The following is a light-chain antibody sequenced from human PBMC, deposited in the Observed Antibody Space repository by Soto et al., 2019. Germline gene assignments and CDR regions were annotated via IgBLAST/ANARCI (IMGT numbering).Light chain of an antibody. J-gene: IGLJ3*02. CDR3: LLYSGGAQLV. CDR1: TGAVTSGFY. CDR2: STS. Sequence: QTVVTQEPSLTVSPGGTVTLTCASSTGAVTSGFYPNWFQQKPGQAPKPLIYSTSNRHSWTPARFSGSLLGGKAALTLSGMQPEDEADYYCLLYSGGAQLVFSGGTKVTVL. V-gene: IGLV7-43*01.